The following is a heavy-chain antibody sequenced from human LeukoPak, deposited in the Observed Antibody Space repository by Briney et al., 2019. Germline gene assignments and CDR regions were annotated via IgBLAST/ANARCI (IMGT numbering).Heavy chain of an antibody. CDR1: GFTFSDYY. J-gene: IGHJ6*02. CDR3: ARQKIAVAGTSIYYYYGMDV. CDR2: ISSSGSTI. D-gene: IGHD6-19*01. V-gene: IGHV3-11*01. Sequence: GGSLRLSWAASGFTFSDYYMSWIRQAPGKGLEWVSYISSSGSTIYYADSVKGRFTISRDNAKNSLYLQMNSLRAEDTAVYYCARQKIAVAGTSIYYYYGMDVWGQGTTVTVSS.